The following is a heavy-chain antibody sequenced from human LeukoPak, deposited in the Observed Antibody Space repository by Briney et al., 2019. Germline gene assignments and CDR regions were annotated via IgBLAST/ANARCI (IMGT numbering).Heavy chain of an antibody. J-gene: IGHJ4*02. CDR1: GGSISSSSYY. CDR2: IYYSGTI. D-gene: IGHD2-15*01. Sequence: KPSETLSLTCTVSGGSISSSSYYWGWIRQPPGKGLEWIGSIYYSGTIYYNPSLKSRVTISVDTSKNQFSLKLSSVTAADTAVYYCARQRGYCSGGSCYRTPHFDYWGQGTLVTVSS. V-gene: IGHV4-39*01. CDR3: ARQRGYCSGGSCYRTPHFDY.